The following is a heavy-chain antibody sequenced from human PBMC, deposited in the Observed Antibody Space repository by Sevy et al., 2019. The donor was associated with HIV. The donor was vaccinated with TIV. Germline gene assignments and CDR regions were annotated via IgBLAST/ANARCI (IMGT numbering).Heavy chain of an antibody. CDR1: GFIFSHYS. V-gene: IGHV3-21*01. D-gene: IGHD1-26*01. J-gene: IGHJ6*02. CDR2: ISTSSTYI. Sequence: GGCLRLSCTASGFIFSHYSMNWVRQAPGKGLEWVSSISTSSTYIYYADSVKGRFTISRDNAKSLLYLQMNSLRAEDTAVYQCARDRGVGTSSYGMDVWGQGTTVTVSS. CDR3: ARDRGVGTSSYGMDV.